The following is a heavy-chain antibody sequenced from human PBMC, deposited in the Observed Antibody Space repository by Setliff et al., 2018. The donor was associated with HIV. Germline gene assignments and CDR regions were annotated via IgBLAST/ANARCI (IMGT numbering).Heavy chain of an antibody. J-gene: IGHJ3*02. D-gene: IGHD1-26*01. CDR3: ARASGGNSVENGFDI. V-gene: IGHV1-18*01. CDR1: DHTFTNYG. Sequence: ASVKVSCKTSDHTFTNYGIYWVRQAPGQGLEWMGWISNYNGNTNYAQKFHGRVTMTTDTSTRTAYMAMRGLTYDDTAVYYCARASGGNSVENGFDIWGQGTMVTVSS. CDR2: ISNYNGNT.